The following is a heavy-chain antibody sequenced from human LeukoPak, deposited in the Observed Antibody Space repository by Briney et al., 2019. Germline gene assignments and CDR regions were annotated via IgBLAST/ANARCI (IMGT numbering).Heavy chain of an antibody. D-gene: IGHD6-6*01. V-gene: IGHV3-23*01. CDR2: ISGSGGST. CDR3: AKDGEAARPPRYFDY. Sequence: PGGSLRLSCAASGFTFSSYAMSWVRQAPGKGLEWVSAISGSGGSTYYADSVKGRFTIPRHNSKNTLYLQMNSLRAEDTAVYYCAKDGEAARPPRYFDYWGQGTLVTVSS. J-gene: IGHJ4*02. CDR1: GFTFSSYA.